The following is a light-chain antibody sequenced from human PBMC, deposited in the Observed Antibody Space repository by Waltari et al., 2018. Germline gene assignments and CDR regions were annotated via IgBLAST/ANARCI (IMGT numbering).Light chain of an antibody. J-gene: IGKJ3*01. CDR2: YAS. CDR3: QHYDNLPRVT. Sequence: DIQMNQSPSSLSASVGDRVTITCQESHDITNSLNWYQQKPAKAPNLLIYYASNLETGVPSRFSGRRSCTDFTLTIISLQPDDFATYYCQHYDNLPRVTFGPGTKVDIK. V-gene: IGKV1-33*01. CDR1: HDITNS.